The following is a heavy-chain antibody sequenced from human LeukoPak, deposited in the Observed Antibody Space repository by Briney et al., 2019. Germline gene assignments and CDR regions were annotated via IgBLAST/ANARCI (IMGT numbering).Heavy chain of an antibody. CDR3: ARDPQLGYCGSTSCFGAFDI. Sequence: ASVKVSCKASGYTFTSYGISWVRQAPGQGLEWMGWISAYNGNTNYAQKLQGRVTMITDTSTSTAYMELRSLRSDDTAVYYCARDPQLGYCGSTSCFGAFDIWGQGTMVTVSS. D-gene: IGHD2-2*01. V-gene: IGHV1-18*01. CDR1: GYTFTSYG. J-gene: IGHJ3*02. CDR2: ISAYNGNT.